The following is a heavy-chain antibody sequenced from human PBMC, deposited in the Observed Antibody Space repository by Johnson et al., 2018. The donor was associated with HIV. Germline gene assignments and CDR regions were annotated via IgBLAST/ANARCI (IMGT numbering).Heavy chain of an antibody. CDR2: VNWNGGNT. Sequence: VQLVESGGGVVRPGGSLRLSCAASGFKFDNYGMTWIRQAPGKGLEWLSGVNWNGGNTGYADSVKGRFTISRDNAKNSLYLQMNSLRAEDTAVYYCARDRVLVAYASLDAFDLWGQGTIVTVSS. D-gene: IGHD2-8*02. CDR1: GFKFDNYG. V-gene: IGHV3-20*04. J-gene: IGHJ3*01. CDR3: ARDRVLVAYASLDAFDL.